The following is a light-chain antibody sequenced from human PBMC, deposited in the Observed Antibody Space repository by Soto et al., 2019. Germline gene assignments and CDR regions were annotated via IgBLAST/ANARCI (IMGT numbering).Light chain of an antibody. Sequence: EIVMTQSPATLSVSPGERVTLSCRASQDIRSSLAWYQQKPGQAPRLLIYGASIRATGVPDRFSGSGSGTDFTLTISRLEPEDFAVYYCQQYGSSPPTFGQGTKVDIK. J-gene: IGKJ1*01. CDR3: QQYGSSPPT. V-gene: IGKV3-20*01. CDR1: QDIRSS. CDR2: GAS.